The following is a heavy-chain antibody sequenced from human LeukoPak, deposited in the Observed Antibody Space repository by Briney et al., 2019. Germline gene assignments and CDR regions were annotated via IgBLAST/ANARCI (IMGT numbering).Heavy chain of an antibody. CDR3: ARAPENYYDSSGYYFNWFDP. D-gene: IGHD3-22*01. Sequence: ASVKVSCKASGYTFTGYYMHWVRQAPGQGLEWMGWINPNSGGTNYAQKFQGRITMTRDTSISTAYMELSRLRSDDTAVYYCARAPENYYDSSGYYFNWFDPWGQGTLVTVSS. CDR1: GYTFTGYY. CDR2: INPNSGGT. V-gene: IGHV1-2*02. J-gene: IGHJ5*02.